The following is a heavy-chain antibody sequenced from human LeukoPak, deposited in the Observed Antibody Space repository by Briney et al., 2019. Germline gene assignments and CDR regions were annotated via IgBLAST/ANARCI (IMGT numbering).Heavy chain of an antibody. D-gene: IGHD2-15*01. V-gene: IGHV3-23*01. CDR1: GFTFSSYA. Sequence: LGGSLRLSCAASGFTFSSYAMSWVRQAPGKGLGWVSAISGSGGSTYYADSVKGRFTISRDNSKNTLYLQMNSLRAEDTAVYYCAKALGFRAHAFDIWGQGTMVTVSS. J-gene: IGHJ3*02. CDR3: AKALGFRAHAFDI. CDR2: ISGSGGST.